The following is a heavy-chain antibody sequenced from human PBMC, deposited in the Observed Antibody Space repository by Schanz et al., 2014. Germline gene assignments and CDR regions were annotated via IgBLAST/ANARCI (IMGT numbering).Heavy chain of an antibody. Sequence: QVQLVQSGAEVKKPGSSVKVSCKASGGTFSSYTISWVRQAPGQGLEWMGRIISILGIPNYAQKFQGRVTITADRSTSTAYMELSSLRSEDTAVYYCVKDPDKYNWNDVEGMDVWGPGTTVTVSA. CDR2: IISILGIP. CDR3: VKDPDKYNWNDVEGMDV. J-gene: IGHJ6*01. D-gene: IGHD1-1*01. CDR1: GGTFSSYT. V-gene: IGHV1-69*08.